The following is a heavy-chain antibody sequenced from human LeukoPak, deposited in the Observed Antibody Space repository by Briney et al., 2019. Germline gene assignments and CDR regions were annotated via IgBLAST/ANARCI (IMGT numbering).Heavy chain of an antibody. V-gene: IGHV4-39*01. CDR1: GGSISSSSYY. CDR2: IYYSGST. Sequence: SETLSLTCTVSGGSISSSSYYWGWTRQPPGKGLEWIGSIYYSGSTYYNPSLKSRVTISVDTSKNQFSLKLSSVTAADMAVYYCARRYSSSWYDKYYFDYWGQGTLVTVSS. J-gene: IGHJ4*02. D-gene: IGHD6-13*01. CDR3: ARRYSSSWYDKYYFDY.